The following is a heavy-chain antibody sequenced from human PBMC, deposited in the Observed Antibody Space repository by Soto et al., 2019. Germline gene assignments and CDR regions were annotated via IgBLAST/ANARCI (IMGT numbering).Heavy chain of an antibody. CDR1: GGTFSSYA. Sequence: QVQLVQSGAEVKKPGSSVKVSCKASGGTFSSYAISWVRQAPGQGLERMGGIIPIFGTANYAQKFQGRVTITADESTSTAYMELSSLRSEDTAVYYCARDYNESPLTVYEDWGQGTLVTVSS. J-gene: IGHJ4*02. V-gene: IGHV1-69*01. CDR2: IIPIFGTA. D-gene: IGHD1-1*01. CDR3: ARDYNESPLTVYED.